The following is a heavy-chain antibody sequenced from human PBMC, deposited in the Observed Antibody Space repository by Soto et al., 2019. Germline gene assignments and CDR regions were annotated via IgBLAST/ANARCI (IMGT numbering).Heavy chain of an antibody. CDR2: ISYDGSNK. D-gene: IGHD2-21*02. V-gene: IGHV3-30*18. CDR3: AKDRWRNHSVVETASDNWYFDL. Sequence: QVQLVESGGGVVKPGRSLRLSCAASGFTFSNSGMHWVRQAPCKGLEWVAAISYDGSNKFYADFVKGRFTISRDISKNTMDLSVNSLKIEDTGVFYGAKDRWRNHSVVETASDNWYFDLWGRGTLVTVSS. CDR1: GFTFSNSG. J-gene: IGHJ2*01.